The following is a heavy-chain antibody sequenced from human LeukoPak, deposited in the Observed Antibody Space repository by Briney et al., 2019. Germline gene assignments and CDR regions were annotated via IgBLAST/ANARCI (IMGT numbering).Heavy chain of an antibody. CDR3: ASRKKGMATAGFDY. V-gene: IGHV5-51*01. J-gene: IGHJ4*02. D-gene: IGHD5-24*01. CDR1: GYSFTNYW. CDR2: IYPGDSDT. Sequence: GESLKISCKGSGYSFTNYWIGWVRQMPGKGLEWMGIIYPGDSDTRYSPSFQGQVTISAEKSISPAYLQWNSLKASDTALYYCASRKKGMATAGFDYWGQGTLVTVSS.